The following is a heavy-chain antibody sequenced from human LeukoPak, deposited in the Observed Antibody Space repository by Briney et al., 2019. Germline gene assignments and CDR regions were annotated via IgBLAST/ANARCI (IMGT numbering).Heavy chain of an antibody. J-gene: IGHJ4*02. Sequence: SETLSLTCAVYGGSFSGYYWSWIRQPARKGLEWIGEINHSGSTNYNPSLKSRVTISVDTSKNQFSLKLSSVTAADTAVYYCARLTHRAYYYGSGSYYKVFDYWGQGTLVTVSS. CDR1: GGSFSGYY. D-gene: IGHD3-10*01. CDR3: ARLTHRAYYYGSGSYYKVFDY. CDR2: INHSGST. V-gene: IGHV4-34*01.